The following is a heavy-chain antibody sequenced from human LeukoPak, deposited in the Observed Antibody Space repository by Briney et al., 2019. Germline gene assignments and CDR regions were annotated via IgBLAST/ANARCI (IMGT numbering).Heavy chain of an antibody. Sequence: SETLSLTCTVSGGSISGSSYFWGWIRQPPGKGLEWIGSIYYSGSTYYNPSLKSRVTISVDRSKNQFSLKLSSVSAADTAVYYCAWYSSGWYPDYWGQGTLVTVSS. J-gene: IGHJ4*02. V-gene: IGHV4-39*07. CDR2: IYYSGST. CDR3: AWYSSGWYPDY. D-gene: IGHD6-19*01. CDR1: GGSISGSSYF.